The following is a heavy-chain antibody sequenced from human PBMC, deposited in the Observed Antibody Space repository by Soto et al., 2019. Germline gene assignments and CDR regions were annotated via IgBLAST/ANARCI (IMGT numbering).Heavy chain of an antibody. CDR3: ATYCSGVSCYLDY. CDR1: GGSISSGGYY. J-gene: IGHJ4*02. V-gene: IGHV4-31*03. D-gene: IGHD2-15*01. CDR2: IYYSGST. Sequence: QVQLQESGPGLVKPSQTLSPTCTVSGGSISSGGYYWSWILQHPGKGLEWIGYIYYSGSTYYNPSLKSGVTISVDTSKNQFSLKLSSVPDADTAVYYCATYCSGVSCYLDYWGQGTLVTVSA.